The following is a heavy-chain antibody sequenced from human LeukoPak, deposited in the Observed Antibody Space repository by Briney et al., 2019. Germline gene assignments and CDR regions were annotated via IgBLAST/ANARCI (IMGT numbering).Heavy chain of an antibody. V-gene: IGHV4-59*01. J-gene: IGHJ3*02. CDR2: IYHSGST. Sequence: PSETLSLTCTVSGGSISSDYWSWIRQPPGKGLEWIGFIYHSGSTNYSPSLKSRVTISVDPSKKQFSLKLSSMTAADTAVYYCARVYGSLDGFDIWGQGPMVIVSS. D-gene: IGHD1-26*01. CDR1: GGSISSDY. CDR3: ARVYGSLDGFDI.